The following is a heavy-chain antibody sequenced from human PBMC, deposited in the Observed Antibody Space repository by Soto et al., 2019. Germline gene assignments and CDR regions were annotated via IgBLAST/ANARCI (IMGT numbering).Heavy chain of an antibody. D-gene: IGHD3-3*01. CDR3: AKTPLRSPYYYMDV. CDR2: ISGSGGST. V-gene: IGHV3-23*01. CDR1: GFTFSSYA. Sequence: EVQLLESGGGLVQPGGSLRLSCAASGFTFSSYAMSWVRQAPGKGLEWVSPISGSGGSTYYADSVKGRFTISRDNSKNTLYLQMNSLRAEDTAVYYCAKTPLRSPYYYMDVWGKGTTVTVSS. J-gene: IGHJ6*03.